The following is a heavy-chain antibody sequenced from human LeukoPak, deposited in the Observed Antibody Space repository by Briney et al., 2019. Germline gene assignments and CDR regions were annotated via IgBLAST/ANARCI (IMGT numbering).Heavy chain of an antibody. D-gene: IGHD1-1*01. CDR1: GFTFSDYD. V-gene: IGHV3-13*01. CDR2: IGTAGDT. CDR3: ARVAKERVGGVYYFDY. J-gene: IGHJ4*02. Sequence: PGGSPRLSCAASGFTFSDYDMHWVRQATGKGLEWVSAIGTAGDTYYTGSVQGRFTISRENAKNSLYLQMNSLRAGDTAVYYCARVAKERVGGVYYFDYWGQGTLVTVSS.